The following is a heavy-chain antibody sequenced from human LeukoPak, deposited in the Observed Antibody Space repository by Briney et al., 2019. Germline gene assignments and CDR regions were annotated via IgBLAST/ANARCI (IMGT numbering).Heavy chain of an antibody. J-gene: IGHJ4*02. Sequence: ASVKVSCKASGYTFTGYYMHWVRQAPGQGLEWMGWINPNSGGTNYAQKFQGRVTMTRDTSTSTVYMELSSLRSEDTAVYYCARIRIAAAGPRFDYWGQGTLVTVSS. V-gene: IGHV1-2*02. CDR2: INPNSGGT. CDR1: GYTFTGYY. D-gene: IGHD6-13*01. CDR3: ARIRIAAAGPRFDY.